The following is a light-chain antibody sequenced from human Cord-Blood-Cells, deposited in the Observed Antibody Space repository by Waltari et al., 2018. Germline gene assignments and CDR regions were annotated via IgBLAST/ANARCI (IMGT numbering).Light chain of an antibody. V-gene: IGLV2-8*01. CDR2: EVS. Sequence: QSALTQPPSASGSPGQSVPISCTGTSSDVGGYNYDSWYQQHPGKAPKPMIYEVSKRPAGVPDRFSGSKSGNTASLTVSGLQAEDEADYYCSSYAGSNNYVFGTGTKVTVL. CDR1: SSDVGGYNY. J-gene: IGLJ1*01. CDR3: SSYAGSNNYV.